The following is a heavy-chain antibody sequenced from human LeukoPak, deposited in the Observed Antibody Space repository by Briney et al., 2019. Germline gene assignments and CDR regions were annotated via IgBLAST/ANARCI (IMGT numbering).Heavy chain of an antibody. J-gene: IGHJ4*02. Sequence: SETLSLTCAVYGGSFSGYYWSWLRQPPGKGLEWIGEINHSGSTNYNPSLKSRVTISVDTSKNQFSLKLSSVTAADTAVYYCARRYYYGSGSYFFPFDYWGQGTLVTVSS. D-gene: IGHD3-10*01. CDR1: GGSFSGYY. V-gene: IGHV4-34*01. CDR3: ARRYYYGSGSYFFPFDY. CDR2: INHSGST.